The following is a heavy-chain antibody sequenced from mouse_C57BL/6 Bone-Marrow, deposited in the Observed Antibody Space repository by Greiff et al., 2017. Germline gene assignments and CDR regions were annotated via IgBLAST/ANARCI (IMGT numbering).Heavy chain of an antibody. CDR2: IYPGSGST. D-gene: IGHD2-4*01. Sequence: VQLQQPGAELVKPGASVKMSCKASGYTFTSYWITWVKQRPGQGLEWIGEIYPGSGSTNYNEKFKSKATLTVDTSSSTAYMQLSSLTSGDSAVYYGARGMITTVYYYAMDYWGQGTSVTVSS. J-gene: IGHJ4*01. CDR3: ARGMITTVYYYAMDY. CDR1: GYTFTSYW. V-gene: IGHV1-55*01.